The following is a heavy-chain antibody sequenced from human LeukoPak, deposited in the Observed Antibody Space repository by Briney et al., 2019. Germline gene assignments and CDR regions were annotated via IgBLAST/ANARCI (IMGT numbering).Heavy chain of an antibody. CDR2: IIPILGIA. CDR1: GYTFSSYG. Sequence: ASVKVSCKASGYTFSSYGLSWVRQAPGQGLEWMGRIIPILGIANYAQKFQGRVTITADKSTSTAYMELSSLRSEDTAVYYCARVKYYDFWSGYYPAFDIWGQGTMVTVSS. D-gene: IGHD3-3*01. V-gene: IGHV1-69*04. CDR3: ARVKYYDFWSGYYPAFDI. J-gene: IGHJ3*02.